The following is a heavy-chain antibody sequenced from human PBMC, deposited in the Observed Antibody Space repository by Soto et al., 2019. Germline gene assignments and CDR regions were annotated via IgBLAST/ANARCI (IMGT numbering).Heavy chain of an antibody. V-gene: IGHV4-34*01. CDR1: GGSFSGYY. J-gene: IGHJ6*02. CDR2: INHSGST. D-gene: IGHD3-10*01. Sequence: PSETLSLTCAVYGGSFSGYYWSWIRQPPGKGLEWIGEINHSGSTNYNPSLKSRVTISVDTSKNQFSLKLSSVTAAGTAVYYCARHVLLWFGELPKTPYYYYGMDVWGQGTTVTVSS. CDR3: ARHVLLWFGELPKTPYYYYGMDV.